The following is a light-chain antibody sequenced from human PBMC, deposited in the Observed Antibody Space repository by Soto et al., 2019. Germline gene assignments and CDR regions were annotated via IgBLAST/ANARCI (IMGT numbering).Light chain of an antibody. CDR2: DVT. CDR3: SSYTTSNTRQIV. J-gene: IGLJ1*01. V-gene: IGLV2-14*03. CDR1: SSDVGGYNY. Sequence: QSVLTQPASVSGSPGKSITISCTGTSSDVGGYNYVSWYQHHPGKAPKLIIYDVTNRPSGVSNPFSGSKSGNTASLTISGLQPEDEADYYCSSYTTSNTRQIVFGTGTQLTVL.